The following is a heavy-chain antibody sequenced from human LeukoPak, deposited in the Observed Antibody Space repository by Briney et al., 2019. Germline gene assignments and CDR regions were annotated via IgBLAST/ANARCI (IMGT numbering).Heavy chain of an antibody. CDR1: GFTFSSYA. Sequence: GGSLRLSCAASGFTFSSYAMHWVRQAPGKGLEWVAVISYDGSNKYYADSVKGRFTISRDNSKNTLYLQMNSLRAEDTAVYYRARGGDYYYYMDVWGKGTTVTVSS. CDR3: ARGGDYYYYMDV. D-gene: IGHD4-17*01. J-gene: IGHJ6*03. CDR2: ISYDGSNK. V-gene: IGHV3-30-3*01.